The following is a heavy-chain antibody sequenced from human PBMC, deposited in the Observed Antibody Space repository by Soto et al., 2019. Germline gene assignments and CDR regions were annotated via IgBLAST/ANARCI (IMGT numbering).Heavy chain of an antibody. J-gene: IGHJ6*02. CDR2: ISGSGNVV. CDR3: AKAGSSSSYYYYGMDV. V-gene: IGHV3-48*03. CDR1: GFTFSNYE. Sequence: EVQLVESGGGLVQPGGSLRLSCAASGFTFSNYEMNWVRQAPGKGLEWISYISGSGNVVTYADSVKGRLTISRDNAKDSLYLQMNSLRDEDTAVYYCAKAGSSSSYYYYGMDVWGQGTTVTVSS. D-gene: IGHD6-6*01.